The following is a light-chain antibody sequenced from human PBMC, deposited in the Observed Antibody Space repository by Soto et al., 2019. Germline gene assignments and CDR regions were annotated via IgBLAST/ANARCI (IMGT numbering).Light chain of an antibody. Sequence: QSALTQPASVSGSPGQSITISCTGTSSDVGGFNSVSWYQLRPGTAPKLILYDVVDRPSGVSYRFSGSKSGNTASLTISGLQAADEADYFCSSYTSTRTNVFGSGTKLTVL. J-gene: IGLJ1*01. V-gene: IGLV2-14*03. CDR1: SSDVGGFNS. CDR2: DVV. CDR3: SSYTSTRTNV.